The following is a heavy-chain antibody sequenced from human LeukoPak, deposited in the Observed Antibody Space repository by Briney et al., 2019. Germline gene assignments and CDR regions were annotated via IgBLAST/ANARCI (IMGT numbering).Heavy chain of an antibody. CDR3: AREKYSSMFFDY. D-gene: IGHD6-19*01. Sequence: GGSLRLSCAASGFTFSSYAMSWVRQAPGKGLEWVSAISGSGVTTYYADSVKGRFTISRDNSKNTLYLQMSSLRAEDTAVYYCAREKYSSMFFDYWGRGTLVTVSS. J-gene: IGHJ4*02. V-gene: IGHV3-23*01. CDR1: GFTFSSYA. CDR2: ISGSGVTT.